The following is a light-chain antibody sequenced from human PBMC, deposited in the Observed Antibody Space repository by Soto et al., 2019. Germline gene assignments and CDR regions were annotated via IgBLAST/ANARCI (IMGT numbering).Light chain of an antibody. CDR3: QQYGSSPPLT. CDR1: QSVSSSY. J-gene: IGKJ4*01. Sequence: EIVLTQSPGPLSLSPGERATLSCRASQSVSSSYLAWYQQKLGQAPRLLIYGASSRATGIPDRFSGSGSGTDFTLTISRLEPEDFAVYYCQQYGSSPPLTCGGGTKLEIK. V-gene: IGKV3-20*01. CDR2: GAS.